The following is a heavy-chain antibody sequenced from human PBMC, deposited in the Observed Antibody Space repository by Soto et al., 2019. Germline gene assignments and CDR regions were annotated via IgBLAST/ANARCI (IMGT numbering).Heavy chain of an antibody. CDR2: IYYSGST. CDR1: GGSISSYY. J-gene: IGHJ4*02. CDR3: ARSDGRY. Sequence: QVQLQESGPGLVKPSETLSLTCTVSGGSISSYYWSWIRQPPGKGLEWIGYIYYSGSTNYNPSLNSRLXISVDTSKNQFSLKLSAVTAADPAVYYCARSDGRYWGQGTLVTVSS. V-gene: IGHV4-59*01.